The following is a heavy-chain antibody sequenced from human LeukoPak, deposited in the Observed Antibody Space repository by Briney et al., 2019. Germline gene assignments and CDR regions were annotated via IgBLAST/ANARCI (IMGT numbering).Heavy chain of an antibody. CDR2: INHSGST. D-gene: IGHD5-12*01. V-gene: IGHV4-34*01. Sequence: SETLSLTCAVYGGSFSGYYWSWIRQPPRKGLEWIGEINHSGSTNYNPSLKSRVTISVDTSKNQFSLKPSSVTAADTAVYYCARERGGWLRFNYFDYWGQGTLVTVSS. J-gene: IGHJ4*02. CDR1: GGSFSGYY. CDR3: ARERGGWLRFNYFDY.